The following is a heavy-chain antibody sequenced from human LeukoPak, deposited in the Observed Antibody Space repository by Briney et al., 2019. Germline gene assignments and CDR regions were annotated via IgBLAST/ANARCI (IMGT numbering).Heavy chain of an antibody. Sequence: GGSLRLSCAASGFTFSSYWMSWVRQAPGKGLEWVANIKEDGSDKNYVDSVKGRFTISRDNAKNSLYLQMNSLRAEDTAVYYCARDRGYSYGYSFDYWGQGTLVTVSS. CDR1: GFTFSSYW. D-gene: IGHD5-18*01. CDR2: IKEDGSDK. V-gene: IGHV3-7*01. J-gene: IGHJ4*02. CDR3: ARDRGYSYGYSFDY.